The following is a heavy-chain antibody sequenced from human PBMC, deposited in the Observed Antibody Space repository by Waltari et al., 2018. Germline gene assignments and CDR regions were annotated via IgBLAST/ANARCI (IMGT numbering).Heavy chain of an antibody. Sequence: QVQLQESGPGLVKPSETLSLTCTVSGGSISSYYWSWIRQPPGKGLEWIGYIYYSGSTTYNPSLKSRVTISVDTSKNQFSLKLSSVTAADTAVYYCARYGNHCSSTSCYPRGFDYWGQGTLVTVSS. D-gene: IGHD2-2*01. J-gene: IGHJ4*02. V-gene: IGHV4-59*01. CDR3: ARYGNHCSSTSCYPRGFDY. CDR2: IYYSGST. CDR1: GGSISSYY.